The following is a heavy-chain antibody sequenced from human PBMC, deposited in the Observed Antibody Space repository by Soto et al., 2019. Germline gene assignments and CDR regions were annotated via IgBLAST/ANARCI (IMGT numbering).Heavy chain of an antibody. Sequence: SGPTLGNPTQIFTLICVFSGFSLNIGGVTVGLIRQPPGKALEWVALIYWHDGKRYSPSLKSRLTITKETSRNQVVLTMNNVDPEDTATYFCAHSTAPRVYFQHWGEGTLVTVSS. CDR1: GFSLNIGGVT. D-gene: IGHD3-10*01. V-gene: IGHV2-5*01. CDR3: AHSTAPRVYFQH. CDR2: IYWHDGK. J-gene: IGHJ1*01.